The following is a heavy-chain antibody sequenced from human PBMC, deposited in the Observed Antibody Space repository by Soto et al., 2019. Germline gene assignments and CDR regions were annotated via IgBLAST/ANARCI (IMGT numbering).Heavy chain of an antibody. CDR1: GFNFSRYW. CDR3: ARDLSSCSSARCYSYHYGMDV. CDR2: INSDGSRT. J-gene: IGHJ6*02. Sequence: PGGSLRLSCSASGFNFSRYWTHWVRQVPGRGLVWVSHINSDGSRTTYADSVKGRFTISRDNAKNTLYLQMNSLRAEDTAVYYCARDLSSCSSARCYSYHYGMDVWGQGTTVTVSS. V-gene: IGHV3-74*01. D-gene: IGHD2-2*01.